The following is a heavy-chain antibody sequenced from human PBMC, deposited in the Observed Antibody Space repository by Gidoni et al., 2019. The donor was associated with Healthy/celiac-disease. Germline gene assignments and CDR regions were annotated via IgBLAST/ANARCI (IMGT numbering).Heavy chain of an antibody. Sequence: QVQLVESGGGLVNPGGSLRLSCAPPGFTFNDYYMSWTRQAPGKGLEWVSYISSSGSTIYYADSVKGRFTISRDNAKNSLYLQMNSLRAEDTAVYYCARVVYGDYYPGGPNDYWCQGTLVTVSS. CDR1: GFTFNDYY. J-gene: IGHJ4*02. V-gene: IGHV3-11*01. CDR2: ISSSGSTI. CDR3: ARVVYGDYYPGGPNDY. D-gene: IGHD4-17*01.